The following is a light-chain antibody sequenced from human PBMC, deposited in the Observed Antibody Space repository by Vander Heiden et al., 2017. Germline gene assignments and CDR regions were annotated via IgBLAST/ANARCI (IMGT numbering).Light chain of an antibody. CDR1: QDISNY. J-gene: IGKJ4*01. CDR3: QHDVTYPHT. Sequence: AIRMTQSPSSFSASIGDAVTITCRASQDISNYLAWYQQQPGKAPKLLIYAAFVLQSGVPSRFSGSGSGTDFTLTITYLQSEDFATYYCQHDVTYPHTFGGGTKVEIK. V-gene: IGKV1-8*01. CDR2: AAF.